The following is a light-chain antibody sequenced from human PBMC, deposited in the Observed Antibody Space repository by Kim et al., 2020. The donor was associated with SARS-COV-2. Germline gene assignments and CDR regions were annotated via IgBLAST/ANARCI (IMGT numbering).Light chain of an antibody. Sequence: APGKPARITCGGNNSENKNVHWYQQRPGQAPVLVMSYDSDRPSGIPERFSGSNSGNTATLTISRVEAGDEADYYCQVWDNKSDHYVFGTGTKVTVL. CDR3: QVWDNKSDHYV. V-gene: IGLV3-21*01. J-gene: IGLJ1*01. CDR2: YDS. CDR1: NSENKN.